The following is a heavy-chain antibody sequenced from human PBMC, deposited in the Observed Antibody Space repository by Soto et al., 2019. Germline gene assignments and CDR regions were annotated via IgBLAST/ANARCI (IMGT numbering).Heavy chain of an antibody. Sequence: QVHLVESGGGVVQPGTSLRLSCVGSGFTFRSYVIHWVRQAPGKGLEWVALTSYDGSNNFYGDSVKGRFTISRHNSRNTVELQMDSLIFEDTALYYCARWGATGGLDVWGHGTLVSVAS. CDR1: GFTFRSYV. CDR3: ARWGATGGLDV. J-gene: IGHJ4*01. V-gene: IGHV3-33*05. D-gene: IGHD3-16*01. CDR2: TSYDGSNN.